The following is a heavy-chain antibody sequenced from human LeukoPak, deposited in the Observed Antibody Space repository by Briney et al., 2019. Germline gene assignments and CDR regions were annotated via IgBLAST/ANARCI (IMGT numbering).Heavy chain of an antibody. CDR3: ARAFRYSSSWYDY. Sequence: SETLSLTCAVYGGSFSGYYWNWIRQPPGKGLEWIGEINHSGSTNYNPSLESRVTISVDTSKNQFSLKLSSVTAADTAVYYCARAFRYSSSWYDYWGQGTLVTVSS. CDR2: INHSGST. J-gene: IGHJ4*02. CDR1: GGSFSGYY. D-gene: IGHD6-13*01. V-gene: IGHV4-34*01.